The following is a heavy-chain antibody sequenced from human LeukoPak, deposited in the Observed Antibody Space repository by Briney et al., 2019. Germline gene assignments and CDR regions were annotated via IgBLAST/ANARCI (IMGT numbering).Heavy chain of an antibody. CDR2: IYYSGST. CDR1: GGSISSYY. CDR3: ARGSGNYYLLDY. J-gene: IGHJ4*02. Sequence: PSETLSLTCTVSGGSISSYYWSWIRQPPGKGLEWIGYIYYSGSTNYNPSLKCRVTMSIDTSKSQVSLKLSSVTAADTAMYYCARGSGNYYLLDYWGQGTLVTVSS. V-gene: IGHV4-59*01. D-gene: IGHD1-26*01.